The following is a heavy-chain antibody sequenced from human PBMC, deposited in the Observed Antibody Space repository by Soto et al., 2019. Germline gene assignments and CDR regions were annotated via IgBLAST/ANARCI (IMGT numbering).Heavy chain of an antibody. V-gene: IGHV1-69*01. D-gene: IGHD5-12*01. CDR2: IIPIFGTA. CDR1: GSTFTSHY. CDR3: AREDDIVATIAAVGYGMDV. Sequence: SVKVSCKASGSTFTSHYMHWVRQAPGQGLEWMGGIIPIFGTANYAQKFQGRVTITADESTSTAYMELSSLRSEDTAVYYCAREDDIVATIAAVGYGMDVWGQGTTVTVSS. J-gene: IGHJ6*02.